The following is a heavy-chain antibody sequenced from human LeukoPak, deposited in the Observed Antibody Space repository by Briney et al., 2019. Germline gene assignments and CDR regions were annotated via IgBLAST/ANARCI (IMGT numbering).Heavy chain of an antibody. CDR2: IYYSGST. V-gene: IGHV4-59*08. CDR1: GDSIINYY. CDR3: ARHRGSGRPYFDY. J-gene: IGHJ4*02. D-gene: IGHD3-10*01. Sequence: SETLSLTYTVSGDSIINYYWSWIRQSPGKGLEGIGYIYYSGSTKYNPSLKSRVTISVDTSKNQFSLKLSSVTAADTAVYYCARHRGSGRPYFDYWGQGTLVTVSS.